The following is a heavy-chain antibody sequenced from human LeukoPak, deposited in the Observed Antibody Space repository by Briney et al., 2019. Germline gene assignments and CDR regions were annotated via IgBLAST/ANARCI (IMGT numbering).Heavy chain of an antibody. CDR2: IRYDGSNK. CDR1: GFTFSSYG. D-gene: IGHD2-2*01. Sequence: GGSLRLSCAASGFTFSSYGMHWVRQAPGKGLEWVAFIRYDGSNKYYADSVKGRFTISRDNSKNTLYLQMNSLRAEDTAVYYCARDLETGLKTLLAVVPAAPEGYWGQGTLVTVSS. J-gene: IGHJ4*02. V-gene: IGHV3-30*02. CDR3: ARDLETGLKTLLAVVPAAPEGY.